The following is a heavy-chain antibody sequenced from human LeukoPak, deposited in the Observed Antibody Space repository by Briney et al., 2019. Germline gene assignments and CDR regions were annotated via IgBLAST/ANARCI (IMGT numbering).Heavy chain of an antibody. CDR3: ARGGPNSLPF. Sequence: PSETLSLTCAVYGGSFSGYYWSWIRQPPGKGLEWTGEINHSGSTNYNPSLKSRVTISVDTSKNQFSLNLSSVTAADTAVYYCARGGPNSLPFWGQGTLVTVSS. J-gene: IGHJ4*02. CDR1: GGSFSGYY. CDR2: INHSGST. D-gene: IGHD3-10*01. V-gene: IGHV4-34*01.